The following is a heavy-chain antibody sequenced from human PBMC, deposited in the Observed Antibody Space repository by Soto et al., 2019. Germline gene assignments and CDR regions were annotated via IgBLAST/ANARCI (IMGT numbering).Heavy chain of an antibody. CDR3: XHYVSASPAGWFDP. D-gene: IGHD3-10*01. V-gene: IGHV2-5*02. CDR1: GLSLSTSGEA. CDR2: IYWDDDK. Sequence: QITLKESGPTLVKPTQTLTLTCSFSGLSLSTSGEAVGWIRQPPGKALEWLALIYWDDDKLFNPILKTRLTXXXXXXXXXXXXXXXXXXXXXXXXXXXXHYVSASPAGWFDPWGQGILVTVSS. J-gene: IGHJ5*02.